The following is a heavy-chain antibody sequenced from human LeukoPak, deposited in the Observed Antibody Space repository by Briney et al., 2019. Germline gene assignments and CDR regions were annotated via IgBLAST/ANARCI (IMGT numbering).Heavy chain of an antibody. CDR3: ARTPMYYYDNSGYYN. CDR1: GGSISSYY. V-gene: IGHV4-59*12. J-gene: IGHJ4*02. CDR2: IYYSGST. Sequence: NPSETLSLTCTVSGGSISSYYWSWIRQPPGKGLEWIGYIYYSGSTNYNPSLKSRVTISVDTSKNQFSLKLSSVTAADTAVYYCARTPMYYYDNSGYYNWGQGTLVTVSS. D-gene: IGHD3-22*01.